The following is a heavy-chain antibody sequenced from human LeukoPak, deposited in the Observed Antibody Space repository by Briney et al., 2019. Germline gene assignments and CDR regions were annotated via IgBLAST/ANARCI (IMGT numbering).Heavy chain of an antibody. CDR3: ARHFALLRYFDWLLPFDY. D-gene: IGHD3-9*01. CDR1: GGPISSGSYY. J-gene: IGHJ4*02. Sequence: SETLSLTCTVSGGPISSGSYYWSWIRQPAGKGLEWIGRIYTSGSTNYNPSLKSRVIISVDTSKNQFSLKLSSVTAADTAVYYCARHFALLRYFDWLLPFDYWGQGTLVTVSS. V-gene: IGHV4-61*02. CDR2: IYTSGST.